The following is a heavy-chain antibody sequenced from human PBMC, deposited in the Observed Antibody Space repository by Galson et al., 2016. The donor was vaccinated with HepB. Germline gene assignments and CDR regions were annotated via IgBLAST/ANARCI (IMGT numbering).Heavy chain of an antibody. CDR1: GYTFTPYD. V-gene: IGHV1-2*02. Sequence: SGYTFTPYDIYWVRQAPGQGLEWMGWINPNNGDTMYAQNFRGRVTLTRDTSISTAYMELDSLTSDDTAVYYCARPVNRVGTGYWGQGTLVTVSS. D-gene: IGHD1-1*01. J-gene: IGHJ4*02. CDR3: ARPVNRVGTGY. CDR2: INPNNGDT.